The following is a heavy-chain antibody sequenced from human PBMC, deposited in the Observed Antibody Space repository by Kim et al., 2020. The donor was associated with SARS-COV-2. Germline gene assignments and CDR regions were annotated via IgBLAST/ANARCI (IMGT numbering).Heavy chain of an antibody. CDR2: IGPNGGST. J-gene: IGHJ5*02. CDR1: GFTFSSYD. V-gene: IGHV3-64*01. Sequence: GGSLRLSCSASGFTFSSYDMHWVRPAPGKGLEYVSAIGPNGGSTYYANSVKGRFTISRDNSKNTLYLQMGSLRAEDMAVYYCARGRGFDPWGQGNLVTVSS. CDR3: ARGRGFDP. D-gene: IGHD3-10*01.